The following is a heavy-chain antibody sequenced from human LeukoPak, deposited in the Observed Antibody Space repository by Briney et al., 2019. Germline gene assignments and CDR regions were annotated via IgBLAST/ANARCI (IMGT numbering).Heavy chain of an antibody. V-gene: IGHV4-39*07. CDR2: IYYSGST. CDR1: GGSISSSSYY. CDR3: ARGHSGSSGYYYYMDY. D-gene: IGHD3-22*01. J-gene: IGHJ4*02. Sequence: SETLSLTCTVSGGSISSSSYYWGWIRQPPGKGLEWIGSIYYSGSTYYNPSLKSRVTISVDTSKNQFSLKLSSVTAADTAVYYCARGHSGSSGYYYYMDYWGQGTLVTVSS.